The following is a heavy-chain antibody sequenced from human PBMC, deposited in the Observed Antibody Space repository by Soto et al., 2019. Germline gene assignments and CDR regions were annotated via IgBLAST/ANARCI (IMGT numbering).Heavy chain of an antibody. CDR2: INPKSGGT. Sequence: VKVSCKASGYSFTDYHIHWVRQAPGQGLEWLGRINPKSGGTSTAQKFQGWVTMTTDTSISTASMELTRLTSDDTAIYYCARGDSTDCSNGVCSFFYNHDMDVWGQGTTVTVSS. V-gene: IGHV1-2*04. D-gene: IGHD2-8*01. CDR3: ARGDSTDCSNGVCSFFYNHDMDV. J-gene: IGHJ6*02. CDR1: GYSFTDYH.